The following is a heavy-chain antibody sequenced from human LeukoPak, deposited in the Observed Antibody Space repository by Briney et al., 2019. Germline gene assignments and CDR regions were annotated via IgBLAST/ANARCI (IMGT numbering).Heavy chain of an antibody. Sequence: GGSLSLSCAASGFTFSNSAMSWVRQAPGKGLEWVSTLSGSGITTYYADSVKGRFTIPRDNSKNTLYLQMDSLRAEDTAVYYCAKGSYSSGWSYFDYWGHGTLVTVSS. CDR1: GFTFSNSA. CDR2: LSGSGITT. CDR3: AKGSYSSGWSYFDY. V-gene: IGHV3-23*01. D-gene: IGHD6-19*01. J-gene: IGHJ4*01.